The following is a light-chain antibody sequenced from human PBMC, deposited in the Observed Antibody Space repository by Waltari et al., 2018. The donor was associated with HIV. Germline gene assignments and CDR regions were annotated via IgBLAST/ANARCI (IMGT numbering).Light chain of an antibody. V-gene: IGLV2-18*02. CDR1: SSDVGTYNR. Sequence: QSALTQPPSVSASPGQSVTISCTGTSSDVGTYNRVSWYLQPPGTAPRIIIYEVKKRPSGVPDRFSGSKSGNTASLTISGLQAEDEADYYCSSYRTNNTIVFGTGTKVTVL. CDR2: EVK. CDR3: SSYRTNNTIV. J-gene: IGLJ1*01.